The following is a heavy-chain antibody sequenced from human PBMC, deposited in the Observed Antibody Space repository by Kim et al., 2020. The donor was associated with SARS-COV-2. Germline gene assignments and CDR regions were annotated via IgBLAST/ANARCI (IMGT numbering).Heavy chain of an antibody. Sequence: SETLSLTCAVYGGSFSGYYWNWIRQPPGKGLEWIGEINHGGSTNYNPSLKSRVTISVDTSKNQFSLKLSSVTAADTAVYYCARGPLGRPIWGQGTLVTVSS. CDR3: ARGPLGRPI. J-gene: IGHJ4*02. CDR2: INHGGST. V-gene: IGHV4-34*01. CDR1: GGSFSGYY. D-gene: IGHD3-10*01.